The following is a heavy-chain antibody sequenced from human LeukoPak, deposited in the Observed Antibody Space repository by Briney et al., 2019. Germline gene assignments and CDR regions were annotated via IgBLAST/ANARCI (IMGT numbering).Heavy chain of an antibody. CDR2: INHSGST. V-gene: IGHV4-34*01. Sequence: SETLSLTCAVYGGSFSGYYWSWIRQPPGKGLEWIGEINHSGSTNYSPSLKSRVTISVDTSKNQFSLKLSSVTAADTAVYYCARGRSHRDIVVVPAAIRALYGMDVWGQGTTVTVSS. J-gene: IGHJ6*02. D-gene: IGHD2-2*01. CDR1: GGSFSGYY. CDR3: ARGRSHRDIVVVPAAIRALYGMDV.